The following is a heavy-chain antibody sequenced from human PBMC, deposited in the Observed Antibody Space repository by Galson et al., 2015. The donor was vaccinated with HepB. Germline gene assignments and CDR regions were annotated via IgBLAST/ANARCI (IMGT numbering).Heavy chain of an antibody. D-gene: IGHD2-21*01. CDR3: AKDSVLAYSMGDAFDI. CDR2: ISGSGGST. V-gene: IGHV3-23*01. J-gene: IGHJ3*02. Sequence: SLRLSCAASGFTFSSYAMSWVRQAPGKGLEWVSAISGSGGSTYYADSVKGRFTISRDNSKNTLYLQMNSLRAEDTAVYYCAKDSVLAYSMGDAFDIWGQGTMVTVSS. CDR1: GFTFSSYA.